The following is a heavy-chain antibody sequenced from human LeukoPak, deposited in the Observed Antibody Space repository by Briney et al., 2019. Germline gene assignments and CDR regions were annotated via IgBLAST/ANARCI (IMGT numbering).Heavy chain of an antibody. Sequence: SETLSLTCTFHGDSFNTSYWTWLRQPPGKGLEWIGDINHSGRANYNPSLKSRVSISGDMSRHEFSLKLTYVTAADTAVFYCARARSLTVRLFDYWGQGTLVTVSS. J-gene: IGHJ4*02. CDR2: INHSGRA. V-gene: IGHV4-34*01. D-gene: IGHD3-10*01. CDR1: GDSFNTSY. CDR3: ARARSLTVRLFDY.